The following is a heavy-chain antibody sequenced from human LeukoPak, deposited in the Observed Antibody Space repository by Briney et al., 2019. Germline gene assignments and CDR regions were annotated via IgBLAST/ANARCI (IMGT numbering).Heavy chain of an antibody. Sequence: PGGSLRLSCATSGFTFSSSEMNWARQAPGKGLEWVSSISSSGSSINYAESVKGRFTISRDNAKNSLYLQMSSLRAEDTAIYYCARVVAGTGGYFSYYYLDVWGKGTTVTVSS. CDR3: ARVVAGTGGYFSYYYLDV. CDR2: ISSSGSSI. D-gene: IGHD3-10*01. CDR1: GFTFSSSE. V-gene: IGHV3-48*03. J-gene: IGHJ6*03.